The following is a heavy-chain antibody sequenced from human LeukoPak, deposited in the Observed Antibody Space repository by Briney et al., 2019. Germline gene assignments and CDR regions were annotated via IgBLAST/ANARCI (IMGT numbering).Heavy chain of an antibody. D-gene: IGHD6-13*01. V-gene: IGHV4-30-2*01. CDR1: GGSISSGGYY. CDR2: IYHSGST. J-gene: IGHJ6*03. Sequence: PSETLSLTCTVSGGSISSGGYYWSWIRQPPGKGLEWIGYIYHSGSTYYNPSLKSRVTISVDRSKNQFSLKLSSVTAADTAVYYCARSLREWQQPSCYYMDVWGKGTTVTVSS. CDR3: ARSLREWQQPSCYYMDV.